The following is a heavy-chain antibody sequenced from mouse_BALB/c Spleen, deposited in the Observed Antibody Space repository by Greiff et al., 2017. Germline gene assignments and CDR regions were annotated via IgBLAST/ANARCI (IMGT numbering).Heavy chain of an antibody. CDR2: IWAGGST. J-gene: IGHJ4*01. V-gene: IGHV2-9*02. CDR1: GFSLTSYG. CDR3: AREWLLWAMDY. Sequence: VQLQQSGPGLVAPSQSLSITCTVSGFSLTSYGVHWVRQPPGKGLEWLGVIWAGGSTNYNSALMSRLSISKDNSKRQVFLKMNSLQTDDTAMYYCAREWLLWAMDYWGQGTSVTVSS. D-gene: IGHD1-1*02.